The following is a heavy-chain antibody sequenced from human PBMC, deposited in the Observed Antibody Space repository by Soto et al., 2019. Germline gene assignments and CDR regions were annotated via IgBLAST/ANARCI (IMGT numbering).Heavy chain of an antibody. J-gene: IGHJ3*02. CDR3: ARVHHLAGDAFDI. CDR2: ISSSSSYI. Sequence: GGSLRLSCAASGFTFSSYSMNWVRQAPGKGLEWVSYISSSSSYIYYADSVKGRFTISRDNAKNSLYLQMNSLRAEDTAVYYCARVHHLAGDAFDIWGQGTMVTVSS. CDR1: GFTFSSYS. V-gene: IGHV3-21*05. D-gene: IGHD6-19*01.